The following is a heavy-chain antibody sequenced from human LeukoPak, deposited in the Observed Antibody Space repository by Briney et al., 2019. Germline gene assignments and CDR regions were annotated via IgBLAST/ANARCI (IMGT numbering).Heavy chain of an antibody. D-gene: IGHD3-10*01. CDR2: ISSIGATI. Sequence: QAGGSLRLSRAASGFTFSDYSMNWVRQATGKGWEWVSYISSIGATIYYADSVKGRFTISRDNAKNSLFLQMNSLRPEDTALYYCARDKSYFGSGNYHYFDSWGQGALVIVSS. V-gene: IGHV3-48*03. J-gene: IGHJ4*02. CDR3: ARDKSYFGSGNYHYFDS. CDR1: GFTFSDYS.